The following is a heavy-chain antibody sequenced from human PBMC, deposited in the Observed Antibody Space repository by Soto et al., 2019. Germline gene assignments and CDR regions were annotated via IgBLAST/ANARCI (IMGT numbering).Heavy chain of an antibody. CDR1: GFTFSSYG. CDR2: ISYDGSNK. CDR3: AKDKVRSSSWYGDAFDI. J-gene: IGHJ3*02. Sequence: PGGSLRLSCAASGFTFSSYGMHWVRQAPGKGLEWVAVISYDGSNKYYADSVKGRFTISRDNSKNTLYLQMNSLRAEDTAVYYCAKDKVRSSSWYGDAFDIWGQGTMVTRLL. V-gene: IGHV3-30*18. D-gene: IGHD6-13*01.